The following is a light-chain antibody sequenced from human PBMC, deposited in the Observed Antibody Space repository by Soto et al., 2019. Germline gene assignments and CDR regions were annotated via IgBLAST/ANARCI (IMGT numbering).Light chain of an antibody. CDR1: QSVSSY. Sequence: EIVLTQSPAPLSLSPGERATLSCRASQSVSSYLAWYQQKPGQAPRLLIYDASNKATGIPARFSGSGSGTDFTLTISSLEPEDFAVYYCQQRSNWPSLTFGVGTKVEIK. CDR2: DAS. J-gene: IGKJ4*01. V-gene: IGKV3-11*01. CDR3: QQRSNWPSLT.